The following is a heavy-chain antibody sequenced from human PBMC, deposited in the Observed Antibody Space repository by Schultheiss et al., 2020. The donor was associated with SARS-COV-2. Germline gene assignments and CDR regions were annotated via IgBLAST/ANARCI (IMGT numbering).Heavy chain of an antibody. J-gene: IGHJ6*02. Sequence: GGSLRLSCAASGFTFSSYAMHWVRQAPGKGLEWVAVISYDGSNKYYADSVKGRFTISRDNSKNTLYLQMNSLRAKDTAVYYCARDRGSGWERLYYYYYGMDVWGQGTTVTVSS. CDR1: GFTFSSYA. CDR2: ISYDGSNK. CDR3: ARDRGSGWERLYYYYYGMDV. D-gene: IGHD6-19*01. V-gene: IGHV3-30-3*01.